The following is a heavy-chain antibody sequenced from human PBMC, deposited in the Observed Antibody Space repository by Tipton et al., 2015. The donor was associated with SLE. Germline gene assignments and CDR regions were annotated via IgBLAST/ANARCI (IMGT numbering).Heavy chain of an antibody. Sequence: SLRLSCAASGFNFNVYWMTWVRQPPGKGLEWVANIKPDGGEKYYVDSVKGRFAISRDNAKNSLYLQMSSLRAEDTAIYYCATGYTAMLNWGQGTPVTVSS. CDR3: ATGYTAMLN. D-gene: IGHD5-18*01. CDR1: GFNFNVYW. V-gene: IGHV3-7*01. J-gene: IGHJ4*02. CDR2: IKPDGGEK.